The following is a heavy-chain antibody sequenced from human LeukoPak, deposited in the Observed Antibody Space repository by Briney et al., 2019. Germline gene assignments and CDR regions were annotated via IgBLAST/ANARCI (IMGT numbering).Heavy chain of an antibody. D-gene: IGHD3-10*02. CDR2: ISSSGSTI. CDR1: GFTFSSYE. J-gene: IGHJ6*04. CDR3: AELGTTMIGGV. V-gene: IGHV3-48*03. Sequence: PGGSLRLSCAASGFTFSSYEMNWVRQAPGKGLEWVSYISSSGSTIYYADSVKGRFTISRNNAKNSLYLQMNSLRAEDTAVYYCAELGTTMIGGVWGKGTTVTISS.